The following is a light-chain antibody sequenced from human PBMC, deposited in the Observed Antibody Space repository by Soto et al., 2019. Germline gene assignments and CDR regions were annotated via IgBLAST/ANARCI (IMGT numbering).Light chain of an antibody. J-gene: IGKJ1*01. CDR3: QQYNNRWT. Sequence: EIVMTQSPATLSVSPGERVTLSCSASQSVSSNLAWYQQKPGQAPRLLIYGASTRATGIPARFSGSGSGTEFTLTISSLQSEDFAVYYCQQYNNRWTFGQGTKVEIK. CDR1: QSVSSN. V-gene: IGKV3-15*01. CDR2: GAS.